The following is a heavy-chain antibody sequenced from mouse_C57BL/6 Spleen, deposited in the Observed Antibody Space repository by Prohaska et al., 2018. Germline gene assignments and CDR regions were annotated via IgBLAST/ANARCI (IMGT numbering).Heavy chain of an antibody. D-gene: IGHD2-4*01. Sequence: HGKSLEWIGDINPNNGGTSYNQKFKGKATLTVDKSSSTAYMELRSLTSEDSAVYYCARDDYDVAYWGQGTLVTVSA. V-gene: IGHV1-26*01. CDR3: ARDDYDVAY. CDR2: INPNNGGT. J-gene: IGHJ3*01.